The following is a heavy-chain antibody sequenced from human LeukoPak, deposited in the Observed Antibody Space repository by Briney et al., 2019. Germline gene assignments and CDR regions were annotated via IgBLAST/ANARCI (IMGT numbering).Heavy chain of an antibody. D-gene: IGHD6-13*01. Sequence: GSLRLSCATSGFTFSSSAMNWVRQAPGKGLEWVSTISGSGLSTYYADSVKGRFTISRDNSKNTLFLQMNSLRAEDTAVYYCTRRSSWYGPNDYWGQGTLVTVSS. J-gene: IGHJ4*02. V-gene: IGHV3-23*01. CDR2: ISGSGLST. CDR1: GFTFSSSA. CDR3: TRRSSWYGPNDY.